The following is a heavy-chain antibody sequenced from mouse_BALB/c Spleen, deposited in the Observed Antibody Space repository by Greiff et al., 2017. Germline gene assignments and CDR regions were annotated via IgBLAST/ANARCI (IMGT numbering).Heavy chain of an antibody. CDR3: ASYYGNLAWFAY. J-gene: IGHJ3*01. CDR2: ISDGGSYT. CDR1: GFTFSDYY. V-gene: IGHV5-4*02. Sequence: EVQRVESGGGLVKPGGSLKLSCAASGFTFSDYYMYWVRQTPEKRLEWVATISDGGSYTYYPDSVKGRFTISRDNAKNNLYLQMSSLKSEDTAMYYCASYYGNLAWFAYWGQGTLVTVSA. D-gene: IGHD2-1*01.